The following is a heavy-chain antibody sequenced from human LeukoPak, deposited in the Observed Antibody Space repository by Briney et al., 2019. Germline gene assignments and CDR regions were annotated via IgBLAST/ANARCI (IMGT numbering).Heavy chain of an antibody. J-gene: IGHJ5*02. CDR3: ARGGNSPYNWFDP. Sequence: SETLSLTCTVSGGSISSYYWSWIRQPPGKGLEWIGYIYYSGSTNYNPSLKSRVTISVDTSKNQFSLKLSSVTAADTAVYYCARGGNSPYNWFDPWGQGTLVTVSS. D-gene: IGHD4-23*01. CDR2: IYYSGST. V-gene: IGHV4-59*01. CDR1: GGSISSYY.